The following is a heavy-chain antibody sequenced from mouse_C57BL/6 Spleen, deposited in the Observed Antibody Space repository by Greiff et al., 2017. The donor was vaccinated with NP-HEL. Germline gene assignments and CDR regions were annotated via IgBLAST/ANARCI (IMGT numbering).Heavy chain of an antibody. V-gene: IGHV14-4*01. D-gene: IGHD3-2*02. CDR2: IDPENGDT. J-gene: IGHJ3*01. Sequence: EVKLVESGAELVRPGASVKLSCTASGFNIKDDYMHWVKQRPEQGLEWIGWIDPENGDTEYASKFQGKATITADTSSNTAYLQISSLTSEDTAVYYCTTTAAQATLFAYWGQGTLVTVSA. CDR3: TTTAAQATLFAY. CDR1: GFNIKDDY.